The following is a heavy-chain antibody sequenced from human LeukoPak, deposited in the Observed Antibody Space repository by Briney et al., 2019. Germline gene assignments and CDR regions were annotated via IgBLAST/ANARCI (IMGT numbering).Heavy chain of an antibody. CDR3: VGPIGYCISTSCSGFDP. CDR2: VSYDGNNK. D-gene: IGHD2-2*01. CDR1: GFPFSSYP. V-gene: IGHV3-30*04. Sequence: PGGSLRLSCAASGFPFSSYPIHWVRQAPGKGLEWVAVVSYDGNNKYYADSVKGRFSISRDNSRNTLYLQMNSLKPEDTAVYYCVGPIGYCISTSCSGFDPWGQGTLVTVSS. J-gene: IGHJ5*02.